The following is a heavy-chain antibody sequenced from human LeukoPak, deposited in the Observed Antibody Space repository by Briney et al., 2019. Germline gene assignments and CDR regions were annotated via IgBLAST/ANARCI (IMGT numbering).Heavy chain of an antibody. CDR3: ARDLTARVSEGTHDY. V-gene: IGHV4-34*01. Sequence: SETLSLTCAVYGGSFSGYYWSWIRQPPGKGLEWIGEINHSGSTNYNPSLKSRVTISVDTSKNQFSLKLSSVTAADTAVYYCARDLTARVSEGTHDYWGQGTLVTVSS. J-gene: IGHJ4*02. CDR2: INHSGST. CDR1: GGSFSGYY. D-gene: IGHD1-1*01.